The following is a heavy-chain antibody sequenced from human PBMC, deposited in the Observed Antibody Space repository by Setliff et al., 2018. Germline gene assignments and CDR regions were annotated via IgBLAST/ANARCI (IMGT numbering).Heavy chain of an antibody. CDR1: GGTFSSYA. J-gene: IGHJ6*03. V-gene: IGHV1-69*05. D-gene: IGHD4-17*01. Sequence: ASVKVSCKASGGTFSSYAISWVRQAPGQGLEWMGGIIPIFGTANYAQKFQGRVTMTTDTSTSTAYMELRSLRSDDTAVYYCARDRVEDYGGILHYYYYYMDVWGKGTTVTVSS. CDR2: IIPIFGTA. CDR3: ARDRVEDYGGILHYYYYYMDV.